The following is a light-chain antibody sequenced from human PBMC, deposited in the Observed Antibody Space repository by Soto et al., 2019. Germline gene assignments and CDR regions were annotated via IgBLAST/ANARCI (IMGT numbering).Light chain of an antibody. Sequence: EVVLTQSPATLSLSPGERATLSCRASQSISTSLAWYQQKPGQAPRLVIFNASNRANGVPARFGGSGSGTDFTLSINSLEPADFEVYYCHQRNVWPPITFGQGTRVEIK. CDR2: NAS. V-gene: IGKV3-11*01. CDR3: HQRNVWPPIT. CDR1: QSISTS. J-gene: IGKJ5*01.